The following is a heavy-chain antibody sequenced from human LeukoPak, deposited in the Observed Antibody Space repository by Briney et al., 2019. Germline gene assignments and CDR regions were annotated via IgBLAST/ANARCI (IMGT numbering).Heavy chain of an antibody. D-gene: IGHD1-26*01. Sequence: PGGSLRLSCAASGFTFSSYAMSWVRRAPGKGLEWVSAISDSGVNTFYADSVKGRFTISRDNSKNTLYLQMNSLRAGDTAVYYCAKMAMEATRQFDYWGQGTLVTVSS. J-gene: IGHJ4*02. CDR3: AKMAMEATRQFDY. V-gene: IGHV3-23*01. CDR2: ISDSGVNT. CDR1: GFTFSSYA.